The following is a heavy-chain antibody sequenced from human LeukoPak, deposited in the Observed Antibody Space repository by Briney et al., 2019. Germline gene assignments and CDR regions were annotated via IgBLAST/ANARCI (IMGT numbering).Heavy chain of an antibody. J-gene: IGHJ4*02. V-gene: IGHV6-1*01. D-gene: IGHD1-26*01. CDR1: WDSVSSKSAS. CDR2: TYSRSKWFN. CDR3: ARGTGSLDY. Sequence: SQTLSLTCAISWDSVSSKSASWNWIRQSPSRGLEWLGRTYSRSKWFNDYAVSVKSRITINPGTSKNQFSLHLTSVTPDDTAVYYCARGTGSLDYWGQGTLVTVSS.